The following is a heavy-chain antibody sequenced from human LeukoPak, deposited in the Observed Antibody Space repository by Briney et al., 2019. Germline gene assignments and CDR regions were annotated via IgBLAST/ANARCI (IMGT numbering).Heavy chain of an antibody. CDR2: IRYDGSNK. Sequence: GGSLRPSSAASGFTFSSYVMHWVRQAPGKGLEWVAFIRYDGSNKYYADSVKGRFTISRDNSKNTLYLQMNSLRAEDTAVYYCAKSGEWVYDSSGYYVDYWGQRTLVTLSS. J-gene: IGHJ4*02. V-gene: IGHV3-30*02. CDR1: GFTFSSYV. D-gene: IGHD3-22*01. CDR3: AKSGEWVYDSSGYYVDY.